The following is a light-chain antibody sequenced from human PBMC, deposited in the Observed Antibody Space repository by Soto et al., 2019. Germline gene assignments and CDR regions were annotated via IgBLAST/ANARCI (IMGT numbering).Light chain of an antibody. CDR3: QQYSTYPWT. V-gene: IGKV1-5*01. Sequence: DIHMTMSPSTLSASVGDRVTITCRASQNINIWLAWYQQKPGKAPKLVIFDASTLESGVPSRFSGSGSATEFTLTISSLQPDDFATYYCQQYSTYPWTFGQGTNV. J-gene: IGKJ1*01. CDR1: QNINIW. CDR2: DAS.